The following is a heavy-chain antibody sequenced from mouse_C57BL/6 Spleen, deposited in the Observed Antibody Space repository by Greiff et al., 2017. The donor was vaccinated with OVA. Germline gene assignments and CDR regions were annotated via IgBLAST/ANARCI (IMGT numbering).Heavy chain of an antibody. CDR2: IRNKANGYTT. J-gene: IGHJ1*03. CDR3: ARAHYDYFWYFDV. D-gene: IGHD2-4*01. Sequence: EVHLVESGGGLVQPGGSLSLSCAASGFTFTDYYMSWVRQTPGTALEWLGFIRNKANGYTTESSASVKGRFTISRDKSQSILYLQMNALIAEDSATYYCARAHYDYFWYFDVWGTGTTVTVSS. CDR1: GFTFTDYY. V-gene: IGHV7-3*01.